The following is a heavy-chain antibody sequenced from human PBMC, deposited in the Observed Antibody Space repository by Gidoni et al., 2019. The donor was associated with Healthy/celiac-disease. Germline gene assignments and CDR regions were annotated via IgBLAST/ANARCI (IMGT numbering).Heavy chain of an antibody. J-gene: IGHJ4*02. V-gene: IGHV3-21*01. CDR3: ARESGSYDY. Sequence: VQLVESGGGLVTPGGSLTSSRAAAGFTFSSYSMNWVRLAPGKGLEWVSSISSSSSYIYYADSVKGRFTISRDNAKNSLYLQMNSLRAEDTAVYYCARESGSYDYWGQGTLVTVSS. CDR1: GFTFSSYS. D-gene: IGHD1-26*01. CDR2: ISSSSSYI.